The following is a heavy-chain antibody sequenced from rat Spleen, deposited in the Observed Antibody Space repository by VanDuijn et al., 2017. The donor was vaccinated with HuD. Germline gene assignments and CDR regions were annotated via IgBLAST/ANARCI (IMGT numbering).Heavy chain of an antibody. D-gene: IGHD1-4*01. Sequence: EVQLVESGGGLVQPGGSLKLSCAASGFIFSDYYVAWVRQAPTKGLEWVATINYDGRSTFYRDSVKGRFTISRDNAKSTLHLQMSSLRSEDTATYYCARPDGYTYVMDAWGQGASVTVSS. J-gene: IGHJ4*01. CDR3: ARPDGYTYVMDA. V-gene: IGHV5-29*01. CDR1: GFIFSDYY. CDR2: INYDGRST.